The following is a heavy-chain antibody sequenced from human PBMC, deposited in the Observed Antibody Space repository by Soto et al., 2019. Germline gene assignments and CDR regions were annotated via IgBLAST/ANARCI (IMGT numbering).Heavy chain of an antibody. Sequence: SVKVSCKASGGTFSSYAISWVRQAPGQGLEWMGGIIPIFGTANYAQKFQGRVTITADESTSTAYMELSSLRSEDTAVYYCARDRVSPRGYYGMDVWGKGTKVTVS. CDR2: IIPIFGTA. J-gene: IGHJ6*04. CDR3: ARDRVSPRGYYGMDV. V-gene: IGHV1-69*13. CDR1: GGTFSSYA.